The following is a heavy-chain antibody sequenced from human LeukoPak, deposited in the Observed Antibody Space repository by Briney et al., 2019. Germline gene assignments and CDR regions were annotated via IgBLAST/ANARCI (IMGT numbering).Heavy chain of an antibody. CDR3: ARRQILTGYCSFDH. V-gene: IGHV5-51*01. D-gene: IGHD3-9*01. J-gene: IGHJ4*02. Sequence: KPGESLKISCKGSGYSFANYWIAWVRQMPGKGLEWMGIIYPGDSDTRYSPSFQGQVTISADKSISTAYLQWSSLKASDTAMYYCARRQILTGYCSFDHWGQGTLVTVSS. CDR1: GYSFANYW. CDR2: IYPGDSDT.